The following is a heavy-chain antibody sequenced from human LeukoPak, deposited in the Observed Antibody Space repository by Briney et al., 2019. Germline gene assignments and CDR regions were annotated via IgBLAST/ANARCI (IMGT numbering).Heavy chain of an antibody. CDR2: IYSGGST. J-gene: IGHJ4*02. D-gene: IGHD3-3*01. CDR3: AREADYYFDY. CDR1: GFTVRSNY. V-gene: IGHV3-53*01. Sequence: GGSLRLSCAASGFTVRSNYMSWVRQAPGKGLEWVSVIYSGGSTYYADSVKGRFTISRDNSKNTLYLQMNSLRAEDTAVYYCAREADYYFDYWGQGTLVTVSS.